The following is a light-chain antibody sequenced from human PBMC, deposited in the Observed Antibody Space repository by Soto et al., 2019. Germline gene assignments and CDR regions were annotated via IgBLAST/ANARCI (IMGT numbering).Light chain of an antibody. CDR1: QTISSNY. CDR2: GAS. V-gene: IGKV3-20*01. Sequence: EIFLTQSPGTLSLSPRNRPTLSCRASQTISSNYLAWYQQKLGQAPRLXIFGASRRETGIPERFSGSGSGTEFTLTITRLESEDFAVYDCQQYSRTTRTFGPGTKVDIK. J-gene: IGKJ1*01. CDR3: QQYSRTTRT.